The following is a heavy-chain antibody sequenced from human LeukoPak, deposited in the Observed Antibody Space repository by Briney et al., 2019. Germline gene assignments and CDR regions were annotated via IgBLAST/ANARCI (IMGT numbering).Heavy chain of an antibody. CDR1: GFTFSSYG. CDR3: AREEEQQLYPDY. Sequence: GGSLRLSCAASGFTFSSYGMSWVRQAPGKGLEWVSSISSSSSYIYYADSVKGRFTISRDNAKNSLYLQMNSLRAEDTAVYYCAREEEQQLYPDYWGQGTLVTVSS. V-gene: IGHV3-21*04. J-gene: IGHJ4*02. CDR2: ISSSSSYI. D-gene: IGHD6-13*01.